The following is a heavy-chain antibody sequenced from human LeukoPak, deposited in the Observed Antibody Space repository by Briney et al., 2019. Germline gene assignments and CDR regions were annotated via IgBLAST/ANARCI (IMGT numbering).Heavy chain of an antibody. V-gene: IGHV3-7*01. CDR3: ARLYSGSYLDY. J-gene: IGHJ4*02. CDR1: GFTFSSYG. CDR2: IKQDGSEK. Sequence: GGSLRLSCAASGFTFSSYGMSWVRQAPGKGLEWVANIKQDGSEKYYVDSVKGRFTISRDNAKNSLYLQMNSLRAEDTAVYYCARLYSGSYLDYWGQGTLVTVSS. D-gene: IGHD1-26*01.